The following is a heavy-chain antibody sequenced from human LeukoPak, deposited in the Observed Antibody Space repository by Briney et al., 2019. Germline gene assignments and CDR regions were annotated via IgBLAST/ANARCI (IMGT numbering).Heavy chain of an antibody. CDR2: ISSTGRYI. J-gene: IGHJ6*03. D-gene: IGHD1-14*01. V-gene: IGHV3-21*01. Sequence: GGSLPLPCADSRFTFSSYSLNWVRRAPRKGLKWVSSISSTGRYIYYAASVKGRYTIARDNAKNSVHVQMNSLRAEDTAVYYCAIGGPWVNPDYYYYMDVWGKGTTVTVSS. CDR1: RFTFSSYS. CDR3: AIGGPWVNPDYYYYMDV.